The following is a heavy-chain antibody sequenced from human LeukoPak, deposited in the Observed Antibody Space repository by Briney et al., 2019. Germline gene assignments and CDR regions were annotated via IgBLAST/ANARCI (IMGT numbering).Heavy chain of an antibody. CDR2: ISYDGSNK. Sequence: GGSLRLSCAASEFTFSSYDIIWVRQAPGKGLEWVAVISYDGSNKYYADSVKGRFTISRDNSKNTLYLQMNSLRAEDTAVYYCARPNSSGYYSLDYWGQGTLVTVSS. V-gene: IGHV3-30*03. J-gene: IGHJ4*02. D-gene: IGHD3-22*01. CDR3: ARPNSSGYYSLDY. CDR1: EFTFSSYD.